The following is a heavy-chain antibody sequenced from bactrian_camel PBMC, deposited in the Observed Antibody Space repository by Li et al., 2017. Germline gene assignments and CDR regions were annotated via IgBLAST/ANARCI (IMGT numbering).Heavy chain of an antibody. Sequence: VQLVESGGGSVQAGGSLRLSCAASGFTHTRNCMAWFRQAPGKERGGVASIYFGDIESTYYADSVKGRFTISQDPANNTYYLQMNSLKPEDTAMYYCAAGSDTAPICPGTAAGGYRYWGQGTQVTVS. CDR1: GFTHTRNC. V-gene: IGHV3S31*01. D-gene: IGHD2*01. CDR3: AAGSDTAPICPGTAAGGYRY. CDR2: IYFGDIEST. J-gene: IGHJ4*01.